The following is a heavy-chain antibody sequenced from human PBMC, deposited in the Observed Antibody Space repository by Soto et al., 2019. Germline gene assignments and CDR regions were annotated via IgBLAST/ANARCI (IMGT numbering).Heavy chain of an antibody. J-gene: IGHJ6*02. CDR1: GGSISSSSYY. V-gene: IGHV4-39*01. Sequence: SETLSLTCTVSGGSISSSSYYWGWIRQPPGKGLEWIGSIYYSGSTYYNPSLKSRVTISVDTSKNQFSLKLSSVTAADTAVYYRARPTRSSGWVTYGMDVWGQGTTVTVS. CDR2: IYYSGST. CDR3: ARPTRSSGWVTYGMDV. D-gene: IGHD6-19*01.